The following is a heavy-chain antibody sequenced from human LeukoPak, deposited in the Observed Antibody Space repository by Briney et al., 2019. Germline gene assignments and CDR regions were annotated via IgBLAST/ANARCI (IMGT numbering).Heavy chain of an antibody. CDR2: IYYSGNT. CDR3: ASTNCSSASCYGANWFDP. D-gene: IGHD2-2*01. J-gene: IGHJ5*02. V-gene: IGHV4-30-4*08. Sequence: KPSETLSLTCTVSGGSISSGDYYWSWIRQPPGKGLEWIGYIYYSGNTFHYNPSLKSRVNISVDTSKNQFSLRLSSVTALDTAVYYCASTNCSSASCYGANWFDPWGQGTLVTVSS. CDR1: GGSISSGDYY.